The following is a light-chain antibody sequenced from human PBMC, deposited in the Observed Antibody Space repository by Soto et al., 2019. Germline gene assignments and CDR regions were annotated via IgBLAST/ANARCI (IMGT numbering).Light chain of an antibody. CDR3: QQSYSNPRT. J-gene: IGKJ1*01. CDR2: GVS. CDR1: QSISSY. V-gene: IGKV1-39*01. Sequence: DIQMTQSPSSLSASVGDRVTITCRASQSISSYLNWYRQKPGKAPNLLIYGVSSLHSGVPSRISGSGSETDFTLTISSLQPEDFATYYCQQSYSNPRTFGQGTKVDIK.